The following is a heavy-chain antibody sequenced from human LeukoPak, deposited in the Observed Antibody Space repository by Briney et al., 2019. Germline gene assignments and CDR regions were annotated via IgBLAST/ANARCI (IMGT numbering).Heavy chain of an antibody. D-gene: IGHD4-17*01. CDR3: ARVTQTDYDFDY. Sequence: GASVKVSCKASGYTFTGYYMHWVRQAPGQGLEWMGWISAYNGNTDYAQKLQGRVTMTTDTSTSTAYMELRSLRSDDTAVYYCARVTQTDYDFDYWDQGTLVTVSS. CDR2: ISAYNGNT. CDR1: GYTFTGYY. J-gene: IGHJ4*02. V-gene: IGHV1-18*04.